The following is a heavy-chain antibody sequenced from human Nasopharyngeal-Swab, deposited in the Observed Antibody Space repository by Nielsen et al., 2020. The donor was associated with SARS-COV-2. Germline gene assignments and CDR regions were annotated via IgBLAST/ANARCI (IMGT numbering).Heavy chain of an antibody. CDR3: AGHNNWNTFDY. CDR2: IYHSGST. V-gene: IGHV4-38-2*01. Sequence: WIRQRPGKGLEWVGSIYHSGSTYYNPSPKSRVTILVDTSKNQFSLKLSSVTAADTAVYYCAGHNNWNTFDYWGQGTLVTVSS. D-gene: IGHD1-1*01. J-gene: IGHJ4*02.